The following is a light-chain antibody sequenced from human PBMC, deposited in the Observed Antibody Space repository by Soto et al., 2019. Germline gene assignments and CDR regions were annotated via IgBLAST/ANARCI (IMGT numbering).Light chain of an antibody. CDR3: QQRTSWPIT. CDR1: QSINSN. J-gene: IGKJ5*01. Sequence: ELVMTQSTDTLSVPPGARATLSCRASQSINSNLAWYQQQPGQAPRLLIYAASTRATAVQARFSGSGSGTDFTLTITSLEPEDFAVYYCQQRTSWPITFGQGTRVDIK. V-gene: IGKV3-15*01. CDR2: AAS.